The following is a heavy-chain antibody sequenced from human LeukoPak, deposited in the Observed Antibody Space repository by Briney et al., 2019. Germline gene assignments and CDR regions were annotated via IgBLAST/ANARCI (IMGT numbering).Heavy chain of an antibody. D-gene: IGHD6-13*01. Sequence: SETLSLTCAVYGGSFSGYYWSWIRQPPGKGLEWIGEINHSGSTNYNPSLKSRVTISVDTSKNQFSLKLSSVTAADTAVYYCARGSIHSSSWDAPAEYFQHWGQGTLVTVSS. V-gene: IGHV4-34*01. CDR3: ARGSIHSSSWDAPAEYFQH. J-gene: IGHJ1*01. CDR1: GGSFSGYY. CDR2: INHSGST.